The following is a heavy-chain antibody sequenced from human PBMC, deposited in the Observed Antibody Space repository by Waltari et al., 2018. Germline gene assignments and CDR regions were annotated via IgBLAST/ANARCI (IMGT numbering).Heavy chain of an antibody. CDR2: INHSGST. CDR3: ARQKGLWFGELLYYYGMDV. CDR1: GGSFSGYY. Sequence: QVQLQQWGAGLLKPSETLSLTCAVYGGSFSGYYWSWIRQPPGTGLEWIGEINHSGSTNYNPSLKSRVTISVDTSKNQFSLKLSSVTAADTAVYYCARQKGLWFGELLYYYGMDVWGQGTTVTVSS. J-gene: IGHJ6*02. D-gene: IGHD3-10*01. V-gene: IGHV4-34*01.